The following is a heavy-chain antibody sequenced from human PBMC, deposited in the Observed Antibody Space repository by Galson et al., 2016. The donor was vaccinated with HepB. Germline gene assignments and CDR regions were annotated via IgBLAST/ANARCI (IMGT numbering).Heavy chain of an antibody. V-gene: IGHV3-66*02. D-gene: IGHD2/OR15-2a*01. CDR1: GVTVSNNY. Sequence: SLRLSCAASGVTVSNNYMTWVRQAPGKGPEWVSIIYSGGQTSYADSLRGRFTISRDNSKNTLYLQVNGLRPEDTAVYYCARQQEYRYSYSDYWGQGTLVTVSS. J-gene: IGHJ4*02. CDR3: ARQQEYRYSYSDY. CDR2: IYSGGQT.